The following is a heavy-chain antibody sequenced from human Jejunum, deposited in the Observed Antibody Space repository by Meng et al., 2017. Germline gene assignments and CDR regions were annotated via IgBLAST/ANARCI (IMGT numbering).Heavy chain of an antibody. CDR1: GFMFSDYV. V-gene: IGHV3-30*06. CDR2: ISDDGSEK. Sequence: GESLKISCVASGFMFSDYVTHWVRQVPGKGLEWVAVISDDGSEKYYANSVKGRFTVSRDNSKSTLHLEMNSLRVEDTAVYYCTRGMGASQPRSRYFQYWGQGTLVTVSS. J-gene: IGHJ4*02. CDR3: TRGMGASQPRSRYFQY. D-gene: IGHD3-16*01.